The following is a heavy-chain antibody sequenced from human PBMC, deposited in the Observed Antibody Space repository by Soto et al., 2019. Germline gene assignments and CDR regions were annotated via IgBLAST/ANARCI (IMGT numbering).Heavy chain of an antibody. Sequence: SETLSLTCTLSGAPITSSGYYWSWIRLHPGEGLEWIGYIYYRGTTYYNPSLKSPVTISTDTSKKEFSLTLTSVTAADTAVYYCARATESHYFDYWGRGILVTVSS. CDR1: GAPITSSGYY. CDR3: ARATESHYFDY. J-gene: IGHJ4*02. V-gene: IGHV4-31*01. CDR2: IYYRGTT.